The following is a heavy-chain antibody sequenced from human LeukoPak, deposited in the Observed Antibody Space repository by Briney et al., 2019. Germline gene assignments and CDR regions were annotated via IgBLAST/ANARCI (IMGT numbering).Heavy chain of an antibody. Sequence: GRSLRLSCAASGFTFSSYAMHWVRQAPGKGLEWVAVISYDGSNKYYADSVKGRFTISRDNSKNTLYLQMNSLRAEDTAVYYCAMAIDYWGQGTLVTVSS. CDR1: GFTFSSYA. D-gene: IGHD3-10*01. CDR3: AMAIDY. CDR2: ISYDGSNK. J-gene: IGHJ4*02. V-gene: IGHV3-30-3*01.